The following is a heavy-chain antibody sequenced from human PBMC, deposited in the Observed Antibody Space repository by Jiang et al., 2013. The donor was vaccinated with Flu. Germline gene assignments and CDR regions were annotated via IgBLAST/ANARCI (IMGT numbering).Heavy chain of an antibody. D-gene: IGHD3-16*01. V-gene: IGHV4-34*01. CDR3: ARHWRFTPSFDP. CDR1: GGSFSGYY. J-gene: IGHJ5*02. CDR2: INHSGST. Sequence: LLKPSETLSLTCAVYGGSFSGYYWSWIRQPPGKGLEWIGEINHSGSTNYNPSLKSRVTISVDTSKNQFSLKLSSVTAADTAVYYCARHWRFTPSFDPWGQGNPGHRLL.